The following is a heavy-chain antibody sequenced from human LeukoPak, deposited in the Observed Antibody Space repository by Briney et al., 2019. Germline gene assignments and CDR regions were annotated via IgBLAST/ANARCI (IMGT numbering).Heavy chain of an antibody. CDR1: GFTFSNYA. CDR3: AKWGDYDVLTGYYVSDY. CDR2: ITGGGSGI. Sequence: GASLRLSCAASGFTFSNYAMSWVHQAPGKGLEWVSAITGGGSGIYYADSMKSRFTISRDNSKNTLYLQINSLGAEDTAVYYCAKWGDYDVLTGYYVSDYWGQGTLVTVSS. V-gene: IGHV3-23*01. J-gene: IGHJ4*02. D-gene: IGHD3-9*01.